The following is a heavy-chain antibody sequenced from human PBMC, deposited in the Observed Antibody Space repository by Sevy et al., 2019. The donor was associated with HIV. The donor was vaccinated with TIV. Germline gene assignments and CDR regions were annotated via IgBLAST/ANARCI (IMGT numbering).Heavy chain of an antibody. D-gene: IGHD3-9*01. V-gene: IGHV3-7*01. CDR1: GFTFSSYW. CDR3: ARDQVLRYFDWGFDP. Sequence: GGSLRLSCAASGFTFSSYWMSWVRQAPGKGLEWVANIKQDGSEKYYVDSVKGRFTISRDNAKNSLYLQMKSLRAEDTAVYYCARDQVLRYFDWGFDPWGQGTLVTVSS. J-gene: IGHJ5*02. CDR2: IKQDGSEK.